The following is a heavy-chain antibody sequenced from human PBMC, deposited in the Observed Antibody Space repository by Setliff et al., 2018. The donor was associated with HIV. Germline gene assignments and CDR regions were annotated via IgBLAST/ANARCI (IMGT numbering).Heavy chain of an antibody. D-gene: IGHD5-12*01. Sequence: SGPTLVNPTQTLTLTCTFSGFSLSTSGVGVGWIRQPPGKALEWLAIIYWHGGGRYSPYLKSRLTVTKDTSKNQVVLTMTNIDPVDTATYYCAHRPNSGYDLNFDYWGQGIQVTVSS. CDR2: IYWHGGG. J-gene: IGHJ4*02. V-gene: IGHV2-5*01. CDR1: GFSLSTSGVG. CDR3: AHRPNSGYDLNFDY.